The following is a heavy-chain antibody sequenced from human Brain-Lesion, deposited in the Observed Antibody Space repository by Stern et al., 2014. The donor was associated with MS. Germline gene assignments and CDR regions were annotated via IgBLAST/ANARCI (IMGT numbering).Heavy chain of an antibody. D-gene: IGHD2-15*01. CDR3: AGEEDIRYCSGGSCTGNWFDP. J-gene: IGHJ5*02. CDR1: GGSVSSTSYA. Sequence: QVQLVESGPGLVKPSETLSLTCTVAGGSVSSTSYAWAWIRQPPGKGLEWIGTIYYSGNTYYSPSLKSRLTISLDTSKNQFSLQLRLVPAADTAVYYCAGEEDIRYCSGGSCTGNWFDPWGQGTLVTVSS. CDR2: IYYSGNT. V-gene: IGHV4-39*01.